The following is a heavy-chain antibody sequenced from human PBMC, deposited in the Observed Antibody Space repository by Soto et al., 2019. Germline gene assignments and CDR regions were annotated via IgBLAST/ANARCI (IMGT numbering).Heavy chain of an antibody. D-gene: IGHD3-10*01. CDR2: ISYDGSNK. Sequence: PGGSLRLSCAASGFTFSSYGMHWVRQAPGKGLEWVAVISYDGSNKYYADSVKGRFTISRDNSKNTLYLQMNSLRAEDTAVYYCARDPFVLWFGDPTQADAFDIWGQGTMVTVSS. J-gene: IGHJ3*02. CDR1: GFTFSSYG. V-gene: IGHV3-30*03. CDR3: ARDPFVLWFGDPTQADAFDI.